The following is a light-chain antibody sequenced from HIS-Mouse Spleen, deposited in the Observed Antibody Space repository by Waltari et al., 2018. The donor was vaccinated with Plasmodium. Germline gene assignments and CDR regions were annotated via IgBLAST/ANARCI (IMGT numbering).Light chain of an antibody. J-gene: IGKJ1*01. Sequence: DIVMTQSPDSLAVSLGERATINCKSSQSVLYSSNNKNYLAWYQQKPGQPPKLRICWASTRESGVPDRFSGSGSGTDFTLTISSLQAEDVAVYYCQQYYSTPWTFGQGTKVEIK. CDR2: WAS. CDR3: QQYYSTPWT. V-gene: IGKV4-1*01. CDR1: QSVLYSSNNKNY.